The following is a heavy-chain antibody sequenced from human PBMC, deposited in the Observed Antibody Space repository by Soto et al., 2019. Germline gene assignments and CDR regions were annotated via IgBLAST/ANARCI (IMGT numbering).Heavy chain of an antibody. CDR3: ARAAAAGIGHYFDY. Sequence: SETLSLTCTVSGGSISSYYWSWIRQPPGKGLEWIGYIYYSGSTNYNPSLKSRVTISVDTSKNQFSLKLSSVTAADTAVYYCARAAAAGIGHYFDYWGQGTLVTVSS. CDR1: GGSISSYY. CDR2: IYYSGST. D-gene: IGHD6-13*01. V-gene: IGHV4-59*01. J-gene: IGHJ4*02.